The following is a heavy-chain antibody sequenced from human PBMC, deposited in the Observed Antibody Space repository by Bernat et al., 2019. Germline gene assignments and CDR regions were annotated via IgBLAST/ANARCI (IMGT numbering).Heavy chain of an antibody. CDR1: GFTFSSFG. D-gene: IGHD6-13*01. V-gene: IGHV3-33*01. Sequence: QVQLVESGGGVVQPGRSLRLSCAASGFTFSSFGIHWVRQAPGKGLEWVAVIWYDGCNKYYADSVQGRFTISRDNSKNTVELQMDSLRAEDTAVYYCARLGSRWSIGYWGQGTLVTVSS. J-gene: IGHJ4*02. CDR2: IWYDGCNK. CDR3: ARLGSRWSIGY.